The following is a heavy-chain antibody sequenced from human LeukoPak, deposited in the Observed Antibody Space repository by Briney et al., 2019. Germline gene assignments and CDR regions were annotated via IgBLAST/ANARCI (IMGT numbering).Heavy chain of an antibody. D-gene: IGHD2-2*01. J-gene: IGHJ5*02. CDR3: ASQLLRQNTQHNWFDP. CDR2: IKQDGSEK. CDR1: GFTLSSYW. V-gene: IGHV3-7*01. Sequence: GSLRLSCAASGFTLSSYWMSWVRQAPGKGLEWVANIKQDGSEKYYVDSVKGRFTISRDNGKNSLYLQMNSLRAEDTAVYYCASQLLRQNTQHNWFDPWGQGTLVAVSS.